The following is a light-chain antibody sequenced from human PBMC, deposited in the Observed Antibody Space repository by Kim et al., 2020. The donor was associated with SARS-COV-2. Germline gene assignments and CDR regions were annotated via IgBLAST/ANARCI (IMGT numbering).Light chain of an antibody. CDR3: QQYYTYPFT. Sequence: AIRMTQSPSSLSASTGDRVTITCRASQGISSSLAWYQQTPGKAPKLLIYAASTLQSGVPSRFNGSGSATDFTLTISCLQSEDFATYYCQQYYTYPFTFGGGTKVDIK. CDR1: QGISSS. V-gene: IGKV1-8*01. CDR2: AAS. J-gene: IGKJ4*01.